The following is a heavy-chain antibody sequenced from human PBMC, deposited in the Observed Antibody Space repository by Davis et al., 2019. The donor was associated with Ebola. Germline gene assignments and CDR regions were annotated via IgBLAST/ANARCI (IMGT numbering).Heavy chain of an antibody. J-gene: IGHJ6*03. CDR1: GYTFTSYD. CDR2: MNPNSGNT. CDR3: ARGIRVGATTWAYYYYYMDV. V-gene: IGHV1-8*02. D-gene: IGHD1-26*01. Sequence: ASVKVSCKASGYTFTSYDINWVRQATGQGPEWMGWMNPNSGNTGYAQKFQGRVTMTRDTSTSTVYMELSSLRSEDTAVYYCARGIRVGATTWAYYYYYMDVWGKGTTVTVSS.